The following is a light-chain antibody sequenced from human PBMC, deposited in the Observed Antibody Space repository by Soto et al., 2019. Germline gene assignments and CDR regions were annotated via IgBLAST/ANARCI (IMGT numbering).Light chain of an antibody. V-gene: IGLV2-14*01. Sequence: QSALTQPASVSGSPGQSITISCTGTSNDVGAYDYVSWYQQHPGKAPKLIIYEVTYRPSGVSNRFSGSKSGKTASLTVSGLQADDEADYYCSSYVGNNNLVFGGGTKLTVL. CDR2: EVT. J-gene: IGLJ3*02. CDR3: SSYVGNNNLV. CDR1: SNDVGAYDY.